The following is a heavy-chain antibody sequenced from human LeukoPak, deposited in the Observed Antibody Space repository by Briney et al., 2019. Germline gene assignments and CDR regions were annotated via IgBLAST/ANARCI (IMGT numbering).Heavy chain of an antibody. CDR1: GFTFSSYW. V-gene: IGHV3-74*01. Sequence: PRGSLRLSCAASGFTFSSYWMSWVRQAPGKGLVWVSRIASDGSSTTYADSVKGRFSISRDNAKNTLYLQMNSLRVEDTAVYYCARGRPHGNDYWGQGILVTVSS. CDR3: ARGRPHGNDY. D-gene: IGHD4-23*01. CDR2: IASDGSST. J-gene: IGHJ4*02.